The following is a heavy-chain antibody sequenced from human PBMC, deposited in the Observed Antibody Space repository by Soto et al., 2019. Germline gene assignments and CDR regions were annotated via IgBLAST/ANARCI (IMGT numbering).Heavy chain of an antibody. J-gene: IGHJ4*02. V-gene: IGHV3-74*01. CDR3: VRDFRGAVAVSEFDH. D-gene: IGHD6-19*01. CDR1: GFSFVYYW. Sequence: EVQLAESGGGLVLTGGSLRLSCAASGFSFVYYWMHWVRQVPGEGLAWVLRINGNADNSDYADSVKGRFTISRDNAMNRLYLQMDSLRADDTGVYYCVRDFRGAVAVSEFDHWGQGTLVTVSS. CDR2: INGNADNS.